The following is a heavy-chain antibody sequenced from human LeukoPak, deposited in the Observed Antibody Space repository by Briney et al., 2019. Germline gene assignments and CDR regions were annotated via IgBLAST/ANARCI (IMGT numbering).Heavy chain of an antibody. Sequence: GGSLRLSCAASGFTFGSFAMHWVRQSPGKGLEWVAVISYDGRTKYYADSVKGRFTISRDNSNNSLSLEMNSLRPDDTAVFYCAREVYYGSGSYHNWFDPWGQGTLVTVSS. CDR3: AREVYYGSGSYHNWFDP. CDR2: ISYDGRTK. D-gene: IGHD3-10*01. V-gene: IGHV3-30*03. J-gene: IGHJ5*02. CDR1: GFTFGSFA.